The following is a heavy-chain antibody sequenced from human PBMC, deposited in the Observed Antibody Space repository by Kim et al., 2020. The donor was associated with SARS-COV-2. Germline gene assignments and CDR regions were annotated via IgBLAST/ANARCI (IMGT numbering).Heavy chain of an antibody. V-gene: IGHV4-34*01. CDR1: GGSFSGYY. CDR2: INHSGST. CDR3: ARGRRYSSSWYDIRLRSYWYFDL. D-gene: IGHD6-13*01. J-gene: IGHJ2*01. Sequence: SETLSLTCAVYGGSFSGYYWSWIRQPPGKGLEWIGEINHSGSTNYNPSLKSRVTISVDTSKNQFSLKLSSVTAADTAVYYCARGRRYSSSWYDIRLRSYWYFDLWGRGTLVTVSS.